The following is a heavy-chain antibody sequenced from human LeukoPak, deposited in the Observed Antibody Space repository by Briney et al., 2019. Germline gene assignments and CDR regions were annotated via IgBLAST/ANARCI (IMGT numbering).Heavy chain of an antibody. J-gene: IGHJ4*02. CDR3: ARDLITMVRGVIREP. CDR1: GYTFTGYY. Sequence: AAVKVSFKGSGYTFTGYYMHWVRQPPGPGLEWMGWINQNSGGTSYAQKFQGGVTMTRDTSISTAYMELSRLRSDDTAVYYCARDLITMVRGVIREPWGQGTLVTVSS. V-gene: IGHV1-2*02. CDR2: INQNSGGT. D-gene: IGHD3-10*01.